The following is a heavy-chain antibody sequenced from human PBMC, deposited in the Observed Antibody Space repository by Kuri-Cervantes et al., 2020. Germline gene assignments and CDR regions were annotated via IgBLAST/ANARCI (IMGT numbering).Heavy chain of an antibody. J-gene: IGHJ4*02. CDR2: ISWNSGII. Sequence: SLKISCAASGFTFDDYAMHWVRQVPGKGLEWVSGISWNSGIIGYVDSVRGRFTISRDSAKNSLYLQMNSLRLEDTALYYCAKGKSYGLDAYFDYWGQGTLVTDSS. CDR1: GFTFDDYA. CDR3: AKGKSYGLDAYFDY. V-gene: IGHV3-9*01. D-gene: IGHD5-18*01.